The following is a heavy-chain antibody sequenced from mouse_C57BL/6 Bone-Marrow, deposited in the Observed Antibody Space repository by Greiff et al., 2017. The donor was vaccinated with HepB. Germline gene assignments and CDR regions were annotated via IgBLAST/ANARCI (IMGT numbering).Heavy chain of an antibody. CDR3: ARGIIRPFAY. CDR1: GYAFSSSW. J-gene: IGHJ3*01. D-gene: IGHD1-1*01. Sequence: QVQLQQSGPELVKPGASVKISCKASGYAFSSSWMNWVKQRPGKGLEWIGRIYPGDGDTNYNGKFKGKATLTADKSSSTAYMQLSSLTSDDSAVYFCARGIIRPFAYWGQGTLVTVSA. V-gene: IGHV1-82*01. CDR2: IYPGDGDT.